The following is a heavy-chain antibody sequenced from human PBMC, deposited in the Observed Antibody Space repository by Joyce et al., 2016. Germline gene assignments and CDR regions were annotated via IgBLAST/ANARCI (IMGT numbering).Heavy chain of an antibody. CDR3: VRRVYGDYGGNFDY. CDR1: GFIFSRYN. V-gene: IGHV3-48*01. CDR2: ISSTNRPI. J-gene: IGHJ4*02. Sequence: EVQLVESGGGVVQPGGSLRLSCAASGFIFSRYNMNWVRQAPGKGLEWISYISSTNRPIYYADSVKGRFTISRDNTNNSLYLQMNSLRAEDTAVYYCVRRVYGDYGGNFDYWGQGTLVTVSS. D-gene: IGHD4-17*01.